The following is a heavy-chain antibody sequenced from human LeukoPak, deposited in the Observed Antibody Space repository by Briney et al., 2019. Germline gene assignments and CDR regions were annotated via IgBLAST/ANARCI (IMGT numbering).Heavy chain of an antibody. Sequence: SETLSLTCTVSGGSISSTTYYWGWIRQPPGKGLEWIGSVYYSGTTYYNPSLKSRVTISVDTSKNQFSLKLSSVTAADTAVYYCARGRRHTPLVQYPGWFDPWGQGTLVTVSS. D-gene: IGHD1-1*01. CDR3: ARGRRHTPLVQYPGWFDP. J-gene: IGHJ5*02. CDR1: GGSISSTTYY. CDR2: VYYSGTT. V-gene: IGHV4-39*07.